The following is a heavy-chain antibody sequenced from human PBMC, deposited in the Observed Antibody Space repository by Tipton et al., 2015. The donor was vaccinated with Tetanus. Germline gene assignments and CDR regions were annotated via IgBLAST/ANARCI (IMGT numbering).Heavy chain of an antibody. CDR3: VTGTLRYGA. V-gene: IGHV3-7*01. J-gene: IGHJ5*02. D-gene: IGHD3-9*01. CDR1: GFTFNNCW. CDR2: IKPDASQT. Sequence: SLRLSCAASGFTFNNCWMNWIRQSPGKGLESVATIKPDASQTNYLDSVKGRFTISRDSAKNSLYLQMSSLRNEDTAVYYCVTGTLRYGAWGQGTLVTVSS.